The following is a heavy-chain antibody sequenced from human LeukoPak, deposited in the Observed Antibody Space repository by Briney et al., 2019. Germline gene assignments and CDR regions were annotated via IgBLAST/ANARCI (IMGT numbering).Heavy chain of an antibody. Sequence: GGSLRLSCAASGFTFSSYAMSWVRQAPGKGLEWVSAISGSGGSTYYADSVKGRFTISRDNSKNTLYLQMNSLRAEDTAVYYRAKDQGYGSGPDYWGQGTLVTVSS. CDR1: GFTFSSYA. V-gene: IGHV3-23*01. D-gene: IGHD3-10*01. CDR3: AKDQGYGSGPDY. J-gene: IGHJ4*02. CDR2: ISGSGGST.